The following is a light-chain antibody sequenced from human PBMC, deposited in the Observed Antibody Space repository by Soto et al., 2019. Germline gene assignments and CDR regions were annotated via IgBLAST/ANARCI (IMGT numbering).Light chain of an antibody. CDR1: QSISSSY. Sequence: EIVLTQSPGTLSLSPGERATLSCRASQSISSSYLAWYQQRPGQAPRLLIFGASYRATGIPDRFSGSGSGTDFTLTISRLEPEVFAVYSWQQYRGSPPEFTFGPGPRGDSK. CDR3: QQYRGSPPEFT. J-gene: IGKJ3*01. V-gene: IGKV3-20*01. CDR2: GAS.